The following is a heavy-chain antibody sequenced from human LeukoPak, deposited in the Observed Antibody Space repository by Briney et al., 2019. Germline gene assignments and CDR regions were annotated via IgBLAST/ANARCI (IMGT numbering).Heavy chain of an antibody. V-gene: IGHV4-34*01. D-gene: IGHD6-19*01. J-gene: IGHJ4*02. Sequence: PSETLSLTCAVYGGSFSGYYWSWIRQPPGKGLEWIGSIYYSGRTYYNPSLKSRVTISVDTSKNQFSLKLSSVTAADTAVYYCARQSGWSEPFDYWGQGTLVTVSS. CDR1: GGSFSGYY. CDR2: IYYSGRT. CDR3: ARQSGWSEPFDY.